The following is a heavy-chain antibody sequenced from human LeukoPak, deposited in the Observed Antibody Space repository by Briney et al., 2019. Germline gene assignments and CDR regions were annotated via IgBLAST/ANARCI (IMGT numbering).Heavy chain of an antibody. D-gene: IGHD1-26*01. CDR1: GYTLTELS. V-gene: IGHV1-69*04. CDR3: ARAGRELLHHY. J-gene: IGHJ4*02. CDR2: IIPILGIA. Sequence: ASVKVSCKVSGYTLTELSMHWVRQAPGKGLEWMGRIIPILGIANYAQKFQGRVTITADKSTGTAYMELSSLRSEDTAVYYCARAGRELLHHYWGQGTLVTVSS.